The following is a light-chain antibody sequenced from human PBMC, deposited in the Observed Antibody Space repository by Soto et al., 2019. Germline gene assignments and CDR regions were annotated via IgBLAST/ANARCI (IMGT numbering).Light chain of an antibody. CDR3: SLYTTDSTYV. V-gene: IGLV2-18*01. J-gene: IGLJ1*01. Sequence: QSALTQPPSVSGSPGPSVTISCTGTSSDFGSYNRVSWYQRPPGTGPKLVIYEVSNRPSGIPDRFSGSKSGNTASLTISGLQAEDEAEYYCSLYTTDSTYVFVTGTKLTVL. CDR1: SSDFGSYNR. CDR2: EVS.